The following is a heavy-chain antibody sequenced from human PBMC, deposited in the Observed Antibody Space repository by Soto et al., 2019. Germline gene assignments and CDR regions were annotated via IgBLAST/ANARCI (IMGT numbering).Heavy chain of an antibody. D-gene: IGHD1-26*01. Sequence: GGSLRLSCAVSGFILSDHYMDWVRQPPGKGLEWVGRIGNKANTYTTQYAASVKGRFTISRDDSKNSLYLQMNSLRTEDTAVYYCARDVSGGVLVYWGQGTLVTVSS. CDR1: GFILSDHY. J-gene: IGHJ4*02. CDR3: ARDVSGGVLVY. CDR2: IGNKANTYTT. V-gene: IGHV3-72*01.